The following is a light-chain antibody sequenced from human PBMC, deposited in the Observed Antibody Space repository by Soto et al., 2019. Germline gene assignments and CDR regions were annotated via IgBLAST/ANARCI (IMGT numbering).Light chain of an antibody. J-gene: IGKJ4*02. CDR1: QSISSY. CDR3: QQSYSTPLT. Sequence: DIQMTQSPSSLSASVGDRATITCRASQSISSYLNWYQQKPGKAPKLLIYAASTLQSRVPSRFSGSGSGTDFTLTISSLQPEDFATYYCQQSYSTPLTFGGGTKVEIK. CDR2: AAS. V-gene: IGKV1-39*01.